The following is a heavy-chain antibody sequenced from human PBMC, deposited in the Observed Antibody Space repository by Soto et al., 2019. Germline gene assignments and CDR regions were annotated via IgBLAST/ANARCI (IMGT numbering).Heavy chain of an antibody. V-gene: IGHV3-48*02. CDR1: GFTFSSYS. Sequence: GGSLRLSCAASGFTFSSYSMNWVRQAPGKGLEWVSYMSSSSGTIHYADSVKGRFTTSRDNAKNSLYLQMNSLRDEDTAVYYCARVSIAVGIANYWGQGTLVTVSS. J-gene: IGHJ4*02. CDR3: ARVSIAVGIANY. CDR2: MSSSSGTI. D-gene: IGHD6-19*01.